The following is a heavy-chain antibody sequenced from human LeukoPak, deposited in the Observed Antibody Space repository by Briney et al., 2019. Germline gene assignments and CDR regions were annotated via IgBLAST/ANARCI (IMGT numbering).Heavy chain of an antibody. CDR3: ARLKVTTPYYYYYMDV. CDR1: GGSISSSSYY. V-gene: IGHV4-39*01. J-gene: IGHJ6*03. CDR2: IYYSGST. Sequence: SETLSLTCTVSGGSISSSSYYWGWIRQPPGKGLEWIGSIYYSGSTYYNPSLKSRVTISVDTSKNQFSLKLSSVTAADTAVYYCARLKVTTPYYYYYMDVWGKGTTVTVSS. D-gene: IGHD4-11*01.